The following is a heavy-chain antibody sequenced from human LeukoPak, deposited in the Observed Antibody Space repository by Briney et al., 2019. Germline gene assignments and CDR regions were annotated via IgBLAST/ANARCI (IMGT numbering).Heavy chain of an antibody. CDR2: IYYSGST. Sequence: SETLSLTCTVSGGSISSYYWSWIRQPPGKGLEWIGYIYYSGSTNYNPSLKSRVTISVDTSKNQFSLKLSSVTAADTAVYYCARSYYDTLTDLWNWFDPWGQGTLVTVSS. J-gene: IGHJ5*02. V-gene: IGHV4-59*01. CDR1: GGSISSYY. D-gene: IGHD3-9*01. CDR3: ARSYYDTLTDLWNWFDP.